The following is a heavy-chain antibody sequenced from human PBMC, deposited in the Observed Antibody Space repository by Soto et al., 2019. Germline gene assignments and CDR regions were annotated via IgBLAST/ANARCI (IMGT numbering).Heavy chain of an antibody. J-gene: IGHJ4*02. V-gene: IGHV3-23*01. CDR3: AKKVNSGPGSQYFDY. D-gene: IGHD3-10*01. CDR1: GFTFSSYA. Sequence: GGSLILSCAASGFTFSSYAMSWVRQAPGKGLEWVSAISGSGGSTYYADSVKGRFTISRDNSKNMLFLQMNSLRAEDTAIYYCAKKVNSGPGSQYFDYSGQGTLVTVSS. CDR2: ISGSGGST.